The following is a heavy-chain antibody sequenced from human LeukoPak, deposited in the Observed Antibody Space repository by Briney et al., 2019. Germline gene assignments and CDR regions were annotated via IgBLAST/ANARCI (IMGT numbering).Heavy chain of an antibody. Sequence: GGSLRLSCAASGFTFSSYEMNWVRQAPGKGLEWVSYISSSGSTIYYADSVKGRFTISRDNARNSLYLQMNSLRAEDTAVYYCASKDSSSWYTGDAFDIWGQGTMVTVSS. CDR1: GFTFSSYE. CDR3: ASKDSSSWYTGDAFDI. J-gene: IGHJ3*02. CDR2: ISSSGSTI. D-gene: IGHD6-13*01. V-gene: IGHV3-48*03.